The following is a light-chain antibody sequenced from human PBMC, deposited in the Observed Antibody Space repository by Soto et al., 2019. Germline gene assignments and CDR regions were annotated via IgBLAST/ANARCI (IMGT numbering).Light chain of an antibody. CDR1: QSIRSF. CDR3: QQRVSWPLT. Sequence: EIVLTQSPATLSLSPGERATLSCRASQSIRSFLAWYQQKPGQAPKLLISDASNRATGIPARFSGSGSGTEFTLTISSLEPEDFAFYYCQQRVSWPLTFGQGTRLEI. CDR2: DAS. J-gene: IGKJ5*01. V-gene: IGKV3-11*01.